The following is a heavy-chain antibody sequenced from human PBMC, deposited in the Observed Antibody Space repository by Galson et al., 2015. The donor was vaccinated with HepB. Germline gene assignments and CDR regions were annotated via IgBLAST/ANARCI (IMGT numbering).Heavy chain of an antibody. D-gene: IGHD2-2*01. V-gene: IGHV1-18*04. J-gene: IGHJ6*02. CDR2: ISAYNGNT. CDR3: ARDCSSTSCYGTYYYYGMDV. CDR1: GYTFTSYG. Sequence: SVKVSCKASGYTFTSYGISWVRQAPGQGLEWMGWISAYNGNTNYAQKHQGRVTMTTNTSTSTAYMELRSLRSDDTAVYYCARDCSSTSCYGTYYYYGMDVWGQGTTVTVSS.